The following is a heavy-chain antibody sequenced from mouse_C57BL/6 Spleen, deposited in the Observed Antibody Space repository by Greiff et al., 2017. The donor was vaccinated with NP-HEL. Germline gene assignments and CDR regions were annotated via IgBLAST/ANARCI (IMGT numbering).Heavy chain of an antibody. D-gene: IGHD3-3*01. CDR3: ARAGRGAMDY. Sequence: EVKLMESGGGLVKPGGSLKLSCAASGFTFSDYGMHWVRQAPEKGLEWVAYISSGSSTIYYAATVKGRFTISRDNAKNTLFLQMTSLRSEDTAMYYCARAGRGAMDYWGQGTSVTASS. CDR1: GFTFSDYG. CDR2: ISSGSSTI. V-gene: IGHV5-17*01. J-gene: IGHJ4*01.